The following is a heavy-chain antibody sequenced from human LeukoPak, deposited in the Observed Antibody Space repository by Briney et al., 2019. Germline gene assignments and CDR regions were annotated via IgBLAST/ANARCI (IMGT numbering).Heavy chain of an antibody. V-gene: IGHV3-30*02. CDR2: IRYDGTNR. D-gene: IGHD1-26*01. CDR1: GFTFSSYV. J-gene: IGHJ3*02. CDR3: AKSTIVGATVDAFDI. Sequence: GGSLRLSCAASGFTFSSYVMHWVRQAPGKGLEWVAFIRYDGTNRYYADSVKGRFTISRDNSKNTLYLQMNSLRAEDTAVYYCAKSTIVGATVDAFDIWGQGAMVTVSS.